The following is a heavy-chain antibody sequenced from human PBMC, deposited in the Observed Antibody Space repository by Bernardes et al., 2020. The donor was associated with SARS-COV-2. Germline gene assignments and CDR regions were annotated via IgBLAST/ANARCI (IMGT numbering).Heavy chain of an antibody. V-gene: IGHV3-11*01. Sequence: GGSLRLSRAASGFTFSDYYMSWIRQAPGKGLEWVSYISSSGSTIYYADSVKGRFTISRDNAKNSLYLQMNSLRAEDTAVYYCARAGAHSGFWEPQYYFDYWGQGTLVTVSS. J-gene: IGHJ4*02. CDR3: ARAGAHSGFWEPQYYFDY. CDR1: GFTFSDYY. CDR2: ISSSGSTI. D-gene: IGHD5-12*01.